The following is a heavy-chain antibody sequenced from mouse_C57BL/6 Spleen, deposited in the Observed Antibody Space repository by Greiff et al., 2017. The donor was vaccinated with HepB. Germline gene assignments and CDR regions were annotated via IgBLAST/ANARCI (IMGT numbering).Heavy chain of an antibody. D-gene: IGHD2-5*01. CDR1: GYTFTSYW. CDR2: IHHNSGST. J-gene: IGHJ1*03. Sequence: QVQLQQPGAELVKPGASVKLSCKASGYTFTSYWMPWVKQRPGQGLEWIGMIHHNSGSTNYNEKLKSKATLSVDKSSSTAYMQLSSLTSEDSAVYYGARSGYSNYWYFDVWGTGTTVTVSS. V-gene: IGHV1-64*01. CDR3: ARSGYSNYWYFDV.